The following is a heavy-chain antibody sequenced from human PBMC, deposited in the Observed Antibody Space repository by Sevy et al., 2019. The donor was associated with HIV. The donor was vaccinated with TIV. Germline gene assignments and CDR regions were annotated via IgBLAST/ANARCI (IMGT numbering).Heavy chain of an antibody. CDR3: VKDNLGYTSGYASF. V-gene: IGHV3-74*01. CDR1: GFTFSNYW. Sequence: GGSLRLSCATSGFTFSNYWMHWVRLLPGKGLEWVSRITRDGSSKSYADSVKGRFTISRDNAKNTLNLQMISLRAEDSALYYCVKDNLGYTSGYASFWGQGSLVTVSS. CDR2: ITRDGSSK. D-gene: IGHD3-16*01. J-gene: IGHJ4*02.